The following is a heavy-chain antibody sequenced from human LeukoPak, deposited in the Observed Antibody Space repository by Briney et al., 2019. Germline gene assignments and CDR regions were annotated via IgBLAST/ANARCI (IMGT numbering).Heavy chain of an antibody. CDR2: ISAYNGNT. CDR1: GYTFTSYG. D-gene: IGHD6-19*01. Sequence: ASVKVSCKASGYTFTSYGISWVRQAPGQGLEWMGWISAYNGNTNYAQKLQGRVTMTTDTSTSTAYMELRSLRSDDTAVYYCARDAGSVAVAGTKDYWGQGTLVTVSS. CDR3: ARDAGSVAVAGTKDY. J-gene: IGHJ4*02. V-gene: IGHV1-18*01.